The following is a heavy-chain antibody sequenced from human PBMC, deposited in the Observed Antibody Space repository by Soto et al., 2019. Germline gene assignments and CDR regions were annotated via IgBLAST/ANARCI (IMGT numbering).Heavy chain of an antibody. Sequence: QVQLVESGGGVVQPGRSLRLSCAASGFTFSSYAMHWVRQAPGKGLEWVAVISYDGSNKYYADSVKGRFTISRDNSKNTGYLQMNSLRAEDTAVYYCARDSAVADRDYGMDVWGQGTTVTVSS. CDR1: GFTFSSYA. J-gene: IGHJ6*02. D-gene: IGHD6-19*01. CDR2: ISYDGSNK. V-gene: IGHV3-30-3*01. CDR3: ARDSAVADRDYGMDV.